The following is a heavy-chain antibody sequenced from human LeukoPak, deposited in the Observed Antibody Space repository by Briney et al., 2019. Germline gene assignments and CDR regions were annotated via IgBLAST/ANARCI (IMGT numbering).Heavy chain of an antibody. CDR2: IIPIFGTA. D-gene: IGHD3-22*01. CDR3: ARASGNTYYYDSSGYYLFDY. CDR1: GGTFSSYA. J-gene: IGHJ4*02. Sequence: ASVKVSCKASGGTFSSYAISWVRQAPGQGLEWMGGIIPIFGTANYAQKFQGRVTITTDESTSTAYMELSSLRSEDTAVYYCARASGNTYYYDSSGYYLFDYWGQGTPVTVSS. V-gene: IGHV1-69*05.